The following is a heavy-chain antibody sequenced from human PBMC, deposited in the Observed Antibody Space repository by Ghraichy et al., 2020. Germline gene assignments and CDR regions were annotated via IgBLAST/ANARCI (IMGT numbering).Heavy chain of an antibody. CDR1: GGSISSYS. CDR3: ARDLGNCSGGSCYGTWRSYYYYGMDV. J-gene: IGHJ6*02. V-gene: IGHV4-4*07. D-gene: IGHD2-15*01. CDR2: IYTSGST. Sequence: SETLSLTCTASGGSISSYSWSWIRQPAGKGLEWIGRIYTSGSTNYNPSLKSRVTMSVDTSKNQVSLKLSSVTAADTAVYYCARDLGNCSGGSCYGTWRSYYYYGMDVWGQGTTVTVSS.